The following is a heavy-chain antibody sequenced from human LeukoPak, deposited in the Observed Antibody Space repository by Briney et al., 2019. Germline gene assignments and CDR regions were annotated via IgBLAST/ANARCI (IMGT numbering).Heavy chain of an antibody. J-gene: IGHJ3*02. V-gene: IGHV3-23*01. D-gene: IGHD3-22*01. CDR1: GFTFSAYA. Sequence: GGSLRLSCAASGFTFSAYAMAWVRQAPGKGLEWVSTISGSGGTPYSADSVKGRLTISRDNSKNILYLQVNSLRAGDTAVYYCAKDYYYDSSGYYYGDAFDIWGQGTMVTVSS. CDR2: ISGSGGTP. CDR3: AKDYYYDSSGYYYGDAFDI.